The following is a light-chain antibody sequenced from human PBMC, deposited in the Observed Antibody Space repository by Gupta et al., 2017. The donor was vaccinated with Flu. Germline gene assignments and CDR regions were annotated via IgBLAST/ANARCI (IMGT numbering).Light chain of an antibody. J-gene: IGLJ2*01. CDR3: SSYTTSSTPI. CDR2: EVS. Sequence: QSALTQPASVSGSPGQSITISCTGTNRDVGGYNYVSWYQQHPGKAPKLMIYEVSNRPSGVSNRFSGSKSGNTASLTISGLQAEDEADYYCSSYTTSSTPIFGGGTKLTVL. CDR1: NRDVGGYNY. V-gene: IGLV2-14*01.